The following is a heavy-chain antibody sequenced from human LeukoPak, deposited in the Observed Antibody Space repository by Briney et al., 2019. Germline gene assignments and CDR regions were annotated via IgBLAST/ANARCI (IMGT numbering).Heavy chain of an antibody. CDR1: GFTFNNYW. D-gene: IGHD4-11*01. CDR2: IKQDGGEK. V-gene: IGHV3-7*01. J-gene: IGHJ4*02. CDR3: AAMTSVTTGDY. Sequence: GGSLRLSCAASGFTFNNYWMSWVRQAPGKGLEWVANIKQDGGEKYYVDSLKGRLTISRDSAKNSLFLQMNSLRAEDTAVYYCAAMTSVTTGDYWGQGTLVTVSS.